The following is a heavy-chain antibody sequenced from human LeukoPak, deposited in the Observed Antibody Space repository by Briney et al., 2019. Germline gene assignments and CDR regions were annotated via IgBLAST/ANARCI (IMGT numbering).Heavy chain of an antibody. Sequence: ASVKVSCKASGYTFANYGISWVRQAPGQGLEWMGWISPYNGNTDFAQNLQGRVTLTTDTSTSTAYMELRSLRSDDTAVYYCARPALPSAYYYYFDYWGQGTLVTVSP. CDR3: ARPALPSAYYYYFDY. V-gene: IGHV1-18*01. J-gene: IGHJ4*02. CDR1: GYTFANYG. D-gene: IGHD3-22*01. CDR2: ISPYNGNT.